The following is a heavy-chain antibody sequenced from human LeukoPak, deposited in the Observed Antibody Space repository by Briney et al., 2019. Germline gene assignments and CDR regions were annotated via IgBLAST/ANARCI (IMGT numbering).Heavy chain of an antibody. CDR1: GGSFSGYY. J-gene: IGHJ4*02. Sequence: PSETLSLTCAVYGGSFSGYYWSWIRQPPGKGLEWIGEINHSGSTYYNPSLKSRVTISVDTSKNQFSLKLSSVTAADTAVYYCARGATVVTPWDYWGQGTLVTVSS. CDR3: ARGATVVTPWDY. D-gene: IGHD4-23*01. CDR2: INHSGST. V-gene: IGHV4-34*01.